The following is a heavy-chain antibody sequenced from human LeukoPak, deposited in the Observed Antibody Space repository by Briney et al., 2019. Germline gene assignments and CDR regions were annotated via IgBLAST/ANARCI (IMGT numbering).Heavy chain of an antibody. V-gene: IGHV3-30-3*01. D-gene: IGHD3-3*01. CDR1: GFIFSSYA. CDR2: ISYDGSNK. CDR3: AKGGDFGVVIGFDY. J-gene: IGHJ4*02. Sequence: GALRLSCAASGFIFSSYAMHWVRQAPGKGLERLALISYDGSNKYYADSVKGRFTISRDNSKNTLYLQMNSLRAEDTAVYYCAKGGDFGVVIGFDYWGQGTLVTVSS.